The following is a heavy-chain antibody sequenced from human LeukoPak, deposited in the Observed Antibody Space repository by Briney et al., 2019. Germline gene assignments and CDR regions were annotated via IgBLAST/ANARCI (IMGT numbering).Heavy chain of an antibody. J-gene: IGHJ4*02. CDR2: ISINGGST. D-gene: IGHD3-10*01. CDR1: GFTFSSYA. CDR3: ARETGSGSYYERGYVDY. Sequence: GGSLRLSCAASGFTFSSYAMHWVRQAPGKGLEYVSAISINGGSTYYANSVKGRFTISRDNSKNTLYLQMGSLRAEDMAVYYCARETGSGSYYERGYVDYWGQGTLVTVSS. V-gene: IGHV3-64*01.